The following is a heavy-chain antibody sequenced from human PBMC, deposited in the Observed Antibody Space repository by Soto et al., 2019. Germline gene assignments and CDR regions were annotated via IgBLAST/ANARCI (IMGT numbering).Heavy chain of an antibody. D-gene: IGHD6-19*01. J-gene: IGHJ4*02. V-gene: IGHV3-7*02. CDR3: ARRYGWLYFDY. CDR2: IKQDGSEK. CDR1: GCTFSSYW. Sequence: PGGSLRLSCAASGCTFSSYWMSWVRQAPGKGLEWVANIKQDGSEKYYVDSVKGRFTISRDNAKNSLYLQMNSLRAEDTALYYCARRYGWLYFDYWGQGSLVTVSS.